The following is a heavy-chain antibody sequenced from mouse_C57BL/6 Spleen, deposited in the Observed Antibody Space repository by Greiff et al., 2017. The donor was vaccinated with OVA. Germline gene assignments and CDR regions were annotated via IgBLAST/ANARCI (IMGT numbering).Heavy chain of an antibody. Sequence: EVHLVESGGGLVKPGGSLKLSCAASGFTFSDYGMHWVRQAPEKGLEWVAYISSGSSTIYYADTVKGRFTISRDNAKNTLSLRMTSLRSEDTAMYYCARTMTMVTTDAMDYWGQGTSVTVSS. CDR2: ISSGSSTI. J-gene: IGHJ4*01. CDR3: ARTMTMVTTDAMDY. CDR1: GFTFSDYG. D-gene: IGHD2-2*01. V-gene: IGHV5-17*01.